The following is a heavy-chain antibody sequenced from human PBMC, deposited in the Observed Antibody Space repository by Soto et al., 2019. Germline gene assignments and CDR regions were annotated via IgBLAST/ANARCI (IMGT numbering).Heavy chain of an antibody. Sequence: EVQVVESGGGLIQPGKSLRLSCTASGFTVRGNYMSWVRQAPGQGLQWVSLIYSGDSTHYADSVKGRFTISRDNSKNIVYLQMNSLRVEDTAMNYCARGIAAGGGNWFDPWGQGTLVTVSS. J-gene: IGHJ5*02. CDR1: GFTVRGNY. D-gene: IGHD6-25*01. CDR2: IYSGDST. CDR3: ARGIAAGGGNWFDP. V-gene: IGHV3-53*01.